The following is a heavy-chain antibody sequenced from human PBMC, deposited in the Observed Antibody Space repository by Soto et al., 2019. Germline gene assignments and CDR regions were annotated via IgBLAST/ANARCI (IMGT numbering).Heavy chain of an antibody. CDR1: GFTFNNHA. Sequence: QVQLVESGGGVVQPGRSLRLSCAASGFTFNNHAMHWVRQAPGKGLEWVAVISYDGKNKYYADSVKGRFTISRDNSKNMLFLQMNNLRVEDTAVFYCARTSIFMYYFDYWGQGALVTVSS. V-gene: IGHV3-30*04. J-gene: IGHJ4*02. CDR2: ISYDGKNK. CDR3: ARTSIFMYYFDY. D-gene: IGHD3-9*01.